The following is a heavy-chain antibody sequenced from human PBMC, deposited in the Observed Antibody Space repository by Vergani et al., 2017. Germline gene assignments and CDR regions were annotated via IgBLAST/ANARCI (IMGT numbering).Heavy chain of an antibody. CDR2: IWYDGSNK. Sequence: QVQLVESGGGVVQPGRSLRLSCAASGFTFSSYGMHWVRQAPGKGLEWVAVIWYDGSNKYYADSVKGRFTISRDNSKNTLYMRMNSLRAEDTAVYYCARDPAYYDFWSGYYFHYYYYMDVWGKGTTVTVSS. CDR1: GFTFSSYG. J-gene: IGHJ6*03. CDR3: ARDPAYYDFWSGYYFHYYYYMDV. D-gene: IGHD3-3*01. V-gene: IGHV3-33*01.